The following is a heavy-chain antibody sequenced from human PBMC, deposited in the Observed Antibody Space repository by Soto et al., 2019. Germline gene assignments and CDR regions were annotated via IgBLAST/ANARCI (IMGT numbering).Heavy chain of an antibody. Sequence: ASVKVSCKASGGTFSSYAISWVRQAPGQRLEWMGWINAGNGNTKYSQKFQGRVTITRDTSASTAYMELSSLRSEDTAVYYCARSRRTTPFCYYYGMDVWGQGTTVTVSS. CDR3: ARSRRTTPFCYYYGMDV. D-gene: IGHD1-1*01. CDR1: GGTFSSYA. CDR2: INAGNGNT. V-gene: IGHV1-3*01. J-gene: IGHJ6*02.